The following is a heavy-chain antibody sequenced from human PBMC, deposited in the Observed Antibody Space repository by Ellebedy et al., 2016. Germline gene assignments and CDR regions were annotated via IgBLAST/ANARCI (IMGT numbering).Heavy chain of an antibody. V-gene: IGHV5-51*01. D-gene: IGHD6-13*01. CDR2: IYPAESDV. CDR3: AARPYSTTWSNWFNP. Sequence: GESLKISXKGSGYSFPNYWIGWVRQMPGKGLEWVAIIYPAESDVGYGPSFQGHVTISADKSINTAYLQWGSLKASDTAMYYCAARPYSTTWSNWFNPWGQGTLVTVSS. CDR1: GYSFPNYW. J-gene: IGHJ5*02.